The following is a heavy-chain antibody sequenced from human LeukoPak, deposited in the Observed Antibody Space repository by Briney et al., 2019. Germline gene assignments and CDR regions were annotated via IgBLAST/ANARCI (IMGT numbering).Heavy chain of an antibody. D-gene: IGHD5-12*01. Sequence: ASVKVSCKASGYTFTGYYMHWVRQAPGQGLEWMGWINPNSGGTNYAQRFQGRVTMTRDTSLTTAYMELSRLRSDDTAMYYCARDWGFYSSFNWFDPWGQGTLVTVSS. CDR1: GYTFTGYY. V-gene: IGHV1-2*02. J-gene: IGHJ5*02. CDR2: INPNSGGT. CDR3: ARDWGFYSSFNWFDP.